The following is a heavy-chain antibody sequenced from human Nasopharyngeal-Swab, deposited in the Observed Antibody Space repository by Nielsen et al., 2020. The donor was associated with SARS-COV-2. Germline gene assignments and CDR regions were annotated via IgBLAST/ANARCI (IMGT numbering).Heavy chain of an antibody. CDR1: GFTFSSYA. CDR2: ISYDGSNK. Sequence: GESLKISCAASGFTFSSYAMHWVRQAPGKGLEWVAVISYDGSNKYYADSVKGRFTISRGNSKNTLYLQMNSLRAEDTAVYYCARDLLGWNAYYYYYGMDVWGQGTTVTVSS. V-gene: IGHV3-30*04. D-gene: IGHD3/OR15-3a*01. J-gene: IGHJ6*02. CDR3: ARDLLGWNAYYYYYGMDV.